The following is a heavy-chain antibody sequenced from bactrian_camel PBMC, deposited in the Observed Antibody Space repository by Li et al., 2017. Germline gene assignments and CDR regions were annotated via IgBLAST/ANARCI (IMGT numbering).Heavy chain of an antibody. CDR1: GTTASRNC. CDR2: IYTTGGNT. CDR3: AADKSYGGWQKGIYRY. Sequence: DVQLVESGGGSVQAGESLRLSCVASGTTASRNCMGWFRQAPGKEREGVAFIYTTGGNTDYADSVKGRFTISQDGADNTVYLQMNDLKPEDTAMYYCAADKSYGGWQKGIYRYWGQGTQVTVS. D-gene: IGHD2*01. J-gene: IGHJ4*01. V-gene: IGHV3S40*01.